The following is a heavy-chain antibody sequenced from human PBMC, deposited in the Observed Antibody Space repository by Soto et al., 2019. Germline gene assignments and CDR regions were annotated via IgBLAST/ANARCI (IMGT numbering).Heavy chain of an antibody. CDR1: GFTFSDYE. CDR3: ARAHGDFDY. Sequence: HPGGSLRLSCAASGFTFSDYEMNWVRQAPGKGLEWVAYISNTGFTIYYADSVSGRFAISRDNAKNSLYSQMNSLGAGDTAVYYCARAHGDFDYWGQGTLVTVSS. J-gene: IGHJ4*02. CDR2: ISNTGFTI. D-gene: IGHD4-17*01. V-gene: IGHV3-48*03.